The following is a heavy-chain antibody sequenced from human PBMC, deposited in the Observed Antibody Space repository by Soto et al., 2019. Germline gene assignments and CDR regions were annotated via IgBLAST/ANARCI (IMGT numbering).Heavy chain of an antibody. D-gene: IGHD2-8*01. J-gene: IGHJ4*02. CDR2: IKNKIEGETT. CDR1: GFTLSNAW. Sequence: EVQLVESGGGLVKPGGSLRLSCAASGFTLSNAWVSWVRQAPGKGLEWVGRIKNKIEGETTDYAVPVKGRFTISRVDSKNMLLLQMNSLITDVTAVYYCAPNSNIDYWGQGTSVTGS. CDR3: APNSNIDY. V-gene: IGHV3-15*01.